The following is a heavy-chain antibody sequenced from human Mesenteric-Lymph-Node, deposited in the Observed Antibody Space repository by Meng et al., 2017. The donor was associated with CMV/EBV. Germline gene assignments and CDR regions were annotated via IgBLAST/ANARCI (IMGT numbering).Heavy chain of an antibody. D-gene: IGHD2-2*01. CDR1: GFSYSNYE. CDR3: AREDIVVLSVSVSDAFDI. Sequence: GESLKISCAASGFSYSNYEMNWVRQAPGKGLEWVSYISRSGSTIYYADSVKGRFTISRDNAKNSLYLQMNSLRAEDTAVYYCAREDIVVLSVSVSDAFDIWGQGTMVTVSS. J-gene: IGHJ3*02. CDR2: ISRSGSTI. V-gene: IGHV3-48*03.